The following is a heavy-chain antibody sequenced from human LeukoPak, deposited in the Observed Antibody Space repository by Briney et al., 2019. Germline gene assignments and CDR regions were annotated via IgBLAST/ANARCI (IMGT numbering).Heavy chain of an antibody. CDR2: ICGDGGSA. V-gene: IGHV3-23*01. CDR1: GFTFSSYA. CDR3: AKMGYYESSDFFDY. J-gene: IGHJ4*02. D-gene: IGHD3-22*01. Sequence: GGALRLSCAASGFTFSSYAMSWVRQAPGKGLEWVSAICGDGGSAYYSDSVKGRFTISRDNSKNTLYLQMHSLRAEDTAVYYCAKMGYYESSDFFDYWGQGTLVTVSS.